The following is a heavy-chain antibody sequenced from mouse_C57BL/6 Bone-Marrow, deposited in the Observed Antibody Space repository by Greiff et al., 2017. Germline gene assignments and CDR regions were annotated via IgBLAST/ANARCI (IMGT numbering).Heavy chain of an antibody. CDR3: ARSSTFFYYFAY. CDR1: GYTFTTYP. Sequence: VMLVESGAELVKPGASVKMSCKASGYTFTTYPIEWMKQNHGKSLEWIGNFHPYNDDTKYNEKFKGKATLTVEKSSNTVYLELSRLTSDDSAVYYCARSSTFFYYFAYWGQGTTLTVSS. J-gene: IGHJ2*01. V-gene: IGHV1-47*01. CDR2: FHPYNDDT. D-gene: IGHD5-1*01.